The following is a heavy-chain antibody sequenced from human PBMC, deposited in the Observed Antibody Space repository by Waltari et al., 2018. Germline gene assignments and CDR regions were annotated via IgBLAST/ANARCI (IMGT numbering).Heavy chain of an antibody. V-gene: IGHV3-21*01. Sequence: EVQLVESGGGLVKPGGSLRLSCAASGFTFSSYSMNWVRQAPGKGLGWFSSISSSSSYIYYADSVKGRFTISRDNAKNSLYLQMNSLRAEDTAVYYCASEGNFDYWGQGTLVTVSS. J-gene: IGHJ4*02. CDR1: GFTFSSYS. CDR2: ISSSSSYI. D-gene: IGHD3-10*01. CDR3: ASEGNFDY.